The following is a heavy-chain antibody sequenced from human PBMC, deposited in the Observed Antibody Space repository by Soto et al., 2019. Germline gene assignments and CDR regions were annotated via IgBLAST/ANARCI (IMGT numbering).Heavy chain of an antibody. CDR2: IIPIFGTA. CDR1: GGTFSSYA. J-gene: IGHJ3*02. V-gene: IGHV1-69*01. D-gene: IGHD2-15*01. Sequence: QVQLVQSGAEVKKPGSSVKVSCKASGGTFSSYAISWVRQAPGQGLERMGGIIPIFGTANYAQKFQGRVTITADESTSTAYMELSSLRSEDTAVYYCAREGCSGGSCYGPYDAFDIWGQGTMVTVSS. CDR3: AREGCSGGSCYGPYDAFDI.